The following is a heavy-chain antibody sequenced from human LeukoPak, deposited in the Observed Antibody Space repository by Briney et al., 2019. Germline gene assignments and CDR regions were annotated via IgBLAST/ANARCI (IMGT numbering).Heavy chain of an antibody. Sequence: ASVKVSCKVSGYTLTELSMHWVRPAPGKGLEWMGGFDPEDGETIYAQKFQGRVTMTEDTSTDTAYMELSSLRSEDTAVYYCATSRGYYYDSSGYPPRAFDIWGQGTMVTVSS. CDR2: FDPEDGET. J-gene: IGHJ3*02. V-gene: IGHV1-24*01. CDR3: ATSRGYYYDSSGYPPRAFDI. D-gene: IGHD3-22*01. CDR1: GYTLTELS.